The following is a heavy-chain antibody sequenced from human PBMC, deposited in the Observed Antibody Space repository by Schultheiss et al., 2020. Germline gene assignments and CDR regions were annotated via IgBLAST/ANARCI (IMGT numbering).Heavy chain of an antibody. Sequence: SQTLSLTCTVSGGSISSGGYYWSWIRQPPGKGLEWIGYIYYSGSTNYNPSLKSRVTISVDTSKNQFSLKLSSVTAADTAVYYCARVNGDYSTHYYYYMDVWGKGTTVTVSS. V-gene: IGHV4-61*08. CDR3: ARVNGDYSTHYYYYMDV. J-gene: IGHJ6*03. D-gene: IGHD4-11*01. CDR2: IYYSGST. CDR1: GGSISSGGYY.